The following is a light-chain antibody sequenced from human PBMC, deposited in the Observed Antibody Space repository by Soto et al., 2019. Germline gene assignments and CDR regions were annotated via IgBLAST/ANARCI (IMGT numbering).Light chain of an antibody. V-gene: IGKV1-39*01. CDR1: QIISRY. Sequence: DTPIAQNTGTLSCCVGVWVTVAGGASQIISRYLHWYQQKPGKAPNLLIYTASSLQSGVPSRFSGSGSGTDITLTISSLEPEDFATYYCLQTYSIPWTFGQGTRLEIK. J-gene: IGKJ5*01. CDR2: TAS. CDR3: LQTYSIPWT.